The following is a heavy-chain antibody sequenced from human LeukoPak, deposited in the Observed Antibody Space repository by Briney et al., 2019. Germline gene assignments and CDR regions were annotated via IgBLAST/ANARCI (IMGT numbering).Heavy chain of an antibody. V-gene: IGHV3-7*01. Sequence: GGSLRVSCAASGFTFSTYWVSWVRQAPGKGLEWVANIKQDGSEKYYVDSVKGRFTISRDNAKNSLYLQMNSLRAEDTAVYYCARDQWWQLIAVAITSYFDCWGQGTLVTVSS. CDR3: ARDQWWQLIAVAITSYFDC. CDR2: IKQDGSEK. J-gene: IGHJ4*02. CDR1: GFTFSTYW. D-gene: IGHD6-19*01.